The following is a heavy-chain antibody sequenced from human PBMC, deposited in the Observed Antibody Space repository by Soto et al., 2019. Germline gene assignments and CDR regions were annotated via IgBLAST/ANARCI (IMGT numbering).Heavy chain of an antibody. CDR3: AKDLSRSGGSCYSIQDY. D-gene: IGHD2-15*01. V-gene: IGHV3-23*01. CDR2: ISGSGGST. J-gene: IGHJ4*02. CDR1: GFTFSSYA. Sequence: GGSLRLSCAASGFTFSSYAMSWVRQAPGKGLEWVSAISGSGGSTYYADSVKGRFTISRDNSKNTLYLQMNSLRAEDTAVYYCAKDLSRSGGSCYSIQDYWGQGTLVTVSS.